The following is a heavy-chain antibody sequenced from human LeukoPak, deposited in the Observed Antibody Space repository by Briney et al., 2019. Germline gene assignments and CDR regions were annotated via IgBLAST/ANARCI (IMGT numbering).Heavy chain of an antibody. CDR3: ARVEWLHTQETHFDY. J-gene: IGHJ4*02. CDR2: IYYSGST. Sequence: SETLSLTCAVSGGSISSYYWSWIRQPPGKGLEWIGYIYYSGSTNYNPSLKSRVTISVDTSKNQFSLKLSSVTAADTAVYYCARVEWLHTQETHFDYWGQGTLVTVSS. D-gene: IGHD5-24*01. V-gene: IGHV4-59*01. CDR1: GGSISSYY.